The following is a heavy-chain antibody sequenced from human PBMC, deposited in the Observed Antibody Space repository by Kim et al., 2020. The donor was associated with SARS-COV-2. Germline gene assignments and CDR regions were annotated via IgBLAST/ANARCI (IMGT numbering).Heavy chain of an antibody. CDR1: GFTFSSYS. CDR2: ISSSSSTI. CDR3: ARDPEFVVPAAHDAFDI. V-gene: IGHV3-48*04. J-gene: IGHJ3*02. Sequence: GGSLRLSCAASGFTFSSYSMNWVRQAPGKGLEWVSYISSSSSTIYYADSVKGRFTISRDNAKNSLYLQMNSLRAEDTAVYYCARDPEFVVPAAHDAFDIWGQGTMVTVSS. D-gene: IGHD2-2*01.